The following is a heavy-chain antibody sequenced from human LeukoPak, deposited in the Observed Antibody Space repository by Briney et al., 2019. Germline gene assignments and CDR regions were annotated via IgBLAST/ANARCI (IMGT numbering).Heavy chain of an antibody. J-gene: IGHJ3*02. CDR1: GGSISSSSYY. CDR3: ARGPGRPGYSRWGPAFDI. Sequence: SETLSLTCTVSGGSISSSSYYWGWIRQPPGKGLEWIGSIYYSGSTYYNPSLKSRVTISVDTSKNQFSLTLSSVTAADTAVYYCARGPGRPGYSRWGPAFDIWGQGTMVTVSS. V-gene: IGHV4-39*07. D-gene: IGHD6-13*01. CDR2: IYYSGST.